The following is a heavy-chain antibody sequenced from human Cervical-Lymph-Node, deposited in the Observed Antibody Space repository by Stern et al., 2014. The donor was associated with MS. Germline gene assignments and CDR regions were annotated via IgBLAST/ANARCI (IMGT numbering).Heavy chain of an antibody. CDR1: GGTFRSFA. J-gene: IGHJ6*02. Sequence: QVQLGESGSEVRKPGSSVNVTCKASGGTFRSFAVNWGRQAPGQGLEWGGGIIPGFATPSYAQKFQGSVTIISDESTNTVSVELSSLTTDDTATYFCASAHPATRRGYKGMNVLGQGTTIAVSS. V-gene: IGHV1-69*01. CDR3: ASAHPATRRGYKGMNV. D-gene: IGHD2-2*01. CDR2: IIPGFATP.